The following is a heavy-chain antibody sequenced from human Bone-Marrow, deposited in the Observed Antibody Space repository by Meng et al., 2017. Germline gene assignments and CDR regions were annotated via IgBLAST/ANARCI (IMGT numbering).Heavy chain of an antibody. V-gene: IGHV1-46*01. CDR2: INPSGGST. CDR1: GYTFTSYY. D-gene: IGHD6-25*01. CDR3: ARDEDISAAGKLFGDY. J-gene: IGHJ4*02. Sequence: QGQLVQYGAEVKKPGASVKVSCKASGYTFTSYYMHWVRQAPGQGLEWMGIINPSGGSTSYAQKFQGRVTMTRDTSTSTVYMELSSLRSEDTAVYYCARDEDISAAGKLFGDYWGQGTLVTVSS.